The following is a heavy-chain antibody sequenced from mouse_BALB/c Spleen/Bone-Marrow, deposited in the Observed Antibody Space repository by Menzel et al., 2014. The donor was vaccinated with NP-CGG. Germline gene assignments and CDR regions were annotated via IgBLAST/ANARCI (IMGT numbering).Heavy chain of an antibody. CDR1: GYTFTSYY. CDR3: TRGGAYYRYTSFAY. Sequence: VQLQQSGAELVKPGASVKLSCKASGYTFTSYYMYWVKQRPGQGLEWIGEINPSNGGTNFNEKFKSKATLTVDKSSSTAYMQLSGLTSEDSAAYYCTRGGAYYRYTSFAYWGQGTLVTVSA. CDR2: INPSNGGT. V-gene: IGHV1S81*02. J-gene: IGHJ3*01. D-gene: IGHD2-14*01.